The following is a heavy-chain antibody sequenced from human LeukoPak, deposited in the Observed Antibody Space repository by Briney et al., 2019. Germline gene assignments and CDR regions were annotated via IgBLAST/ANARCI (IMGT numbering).Heavy chain of an antibody. CDR2: ITYGGERT. CDR1: GFTFSDYA. Sequence: GGSLRLSCAASGFTFSDYAMSWIRQAPGKGLEWVSTITYGGERTYFADSVKGRFTISRDNAKNSLSLQMNSLRAEDTAVFYCARQSRPGYFDYWGQGTLVTVSS. J-gene: IGHJ4*02. CDR3: ARQSRPGYFDY. V-gene: IGHV3-23*01.